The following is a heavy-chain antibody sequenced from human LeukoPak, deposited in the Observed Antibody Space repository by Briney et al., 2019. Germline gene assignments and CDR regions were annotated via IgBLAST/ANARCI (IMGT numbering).Heavy chain of an antibody. CDR2: ISGSGGST. D-gene: IGHD6-13*01. CDR1: GFTFSSYA. Sequence: LSGGSLRLSCAAPGFTFSSYAMSWVRQAPGKGLEWVSAISGSGGSTYNADSVKGRFTISRDNSKNTLYLQMNSLRAEDTAVYYCAKDRSSSWYARDDYWGQGTLVTVSS. CDR3: AKDRSSSWYARDDY. J-gene: IGHJ4*02. V-gene: IGHV3-23*01.